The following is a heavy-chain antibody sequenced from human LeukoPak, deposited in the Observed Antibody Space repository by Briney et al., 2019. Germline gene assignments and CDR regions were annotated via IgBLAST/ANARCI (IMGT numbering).Heavy chain of an antibody. CDR3: ARHTWDSGIYYDRWFDP. J-gene: IGHJ5*02. Sequence: SETLSLTCTVSGDSISSYYWSWIRQTPGKGLEWIGYTHSSGSTNYNPSLKSRVTISVDTSKNQFSLKLNSVTAAETAVYYCARHTWDSGIYYDRWFDPWGQGTLVTVSS. D-gene: IGHD1-26*01. V-gene: IGHV4-4*09. CDR2: THSSGST. CDR1: GDSISSYY.